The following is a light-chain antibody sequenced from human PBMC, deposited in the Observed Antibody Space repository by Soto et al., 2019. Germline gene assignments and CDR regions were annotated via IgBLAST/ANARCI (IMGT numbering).Light chain of an antibody. V-gene: IGLV3-21*02. CDR1: NIEIKS. Sequence: SYDLTQPPSVSVAPGQTARITCGGSNIEIKSVHWYQQKPGQAPVLVVYDDGDRTTGIPERFSGSKSGNTATLTTSRVEAGDEADYYCQVWDTTNPVIFGGGTKLTVL. CDR3: QVWDTTNPVI. J-gene: IGLJ2*01. CDR2: DDG.